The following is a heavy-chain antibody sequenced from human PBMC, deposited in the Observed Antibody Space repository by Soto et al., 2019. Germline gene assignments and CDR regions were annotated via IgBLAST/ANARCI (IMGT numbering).Heavy chain of an antibody. V-gene: IGHV1-69*13. J-gene: IGHJ4*02. D-gene: IGHD6-13*01. CDR2: IGPIYRTA. CDR1: GGTFSSYR. Sequence: SVKVSCKASGGTFSSYRFNWVRQARGQGLEWLGGIGPIYRTADYAQKFQGRVTITADESTRTVYMELSSLKSQDTALYYCARDSGEQVSSSWGQGTMVTVSS. CDR3: ARDSGEQVSSS.